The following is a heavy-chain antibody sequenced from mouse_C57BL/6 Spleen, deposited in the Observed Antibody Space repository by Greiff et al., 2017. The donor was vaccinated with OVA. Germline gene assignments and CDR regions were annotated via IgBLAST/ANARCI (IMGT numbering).Heavy chain of an antibody. J-gene: IGHJ2*01. CDR3: ARYIAGSSVFDY. Sequence: EVKLVESGGGLVQPGGSLSLSCAASGFTFTDYYMSWVRQPPGKALEWLGFIRNKANGYTTEYSASVKGRFTISRDNSQSILYLQMNALRAEDSATYYCARYIAGSSVFDYWGQGTTLTVSS. CDR2: IRNKANGYTT. D-gene: IGHD1-1*01. V-gene: IGHV7-3*01. CDR1: GFTFTDYY.